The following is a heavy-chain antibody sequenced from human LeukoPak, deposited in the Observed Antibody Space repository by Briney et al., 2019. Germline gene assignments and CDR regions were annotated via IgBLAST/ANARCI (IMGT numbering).Heavy chain of an antibody. J-gene: IGHJ6*03. CDR2: IRYDGSNK. CDR3: ARVDLLGYYYMDV. V-gene: IGHV3-30*02. CDR1: GFTFSSYG. Sequence: PGGSLRLSCAASGFTFSSYGMHWVRQAPGKGLEWVAFIRYDGSNKYYADSVKGRFTISRDNAKNSLYLQMNSLRAEDTAVYYCARVDLLGYYYMDVWGKGTTVTVSS. D-gene: IGHD3-9*01.